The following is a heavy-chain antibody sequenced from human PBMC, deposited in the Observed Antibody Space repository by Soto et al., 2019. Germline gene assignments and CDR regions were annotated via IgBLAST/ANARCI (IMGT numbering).Heavy chain of an antibody. CDR3: AKLQHNSYYYVMDV. CDR1: GVTFSSSA. V-gene: IGHV3-23*01. Sequence: PGGSLRLSCAASGVTFSSSALRWVRQAPGQGLEWVSSITYTGNTPYPDSVKGRFTISRDNSKNTLYLQMDSLRVEDTAVYYCAKLQHNSYYYVMDVWGQGTTVTVSS. CDR2: ITYTGNT. J-gene: IGHJ6*02.